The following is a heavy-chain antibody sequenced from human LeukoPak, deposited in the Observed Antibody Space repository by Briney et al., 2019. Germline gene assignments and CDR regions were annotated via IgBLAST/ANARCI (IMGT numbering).Heavy chain of an antibody. V-gene: IGHV4-39*01. Sequence: PSETLSLSCTVSGGSISSSSYYWGWIRQPPGKGLEWIGSIYYSGSTYYNPSLNSRVTISVDTAKNQFSLKLNSVTVADTAVYYCYCLPYCCYLDVWGKGTTVTVSS. CDR1: GGSISSSSYY. CDR2: IYYSGST. D-gene: IGHD2-15*01. J-gene: IGHJ6*03. CDR3: YCLPYCCYLDV.